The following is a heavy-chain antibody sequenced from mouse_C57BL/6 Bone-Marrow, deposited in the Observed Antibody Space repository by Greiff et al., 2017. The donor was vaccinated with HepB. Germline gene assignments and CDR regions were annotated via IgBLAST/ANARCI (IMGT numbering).Heavy chain of an antibody. J-gene: IGHJ2*01. V-gene: IGHV1-15*01. CDR1: GYTFTDYE. CDR2: IDPETGGT. Sequence: QVHVKQSGAELVRPGASVTLSCKASGYTFTDYEMHWVKQTPVHGLEWIGAIDPETGGTAYNQKFKGKAILTADKSSSTAYMELRSLTSADSAVYYCTREGAYYYGSSGGSYWGQGTTLTVSS. CDR3: TREGAYYYGSSGGSY. D-gene: IGHD1-1*01.